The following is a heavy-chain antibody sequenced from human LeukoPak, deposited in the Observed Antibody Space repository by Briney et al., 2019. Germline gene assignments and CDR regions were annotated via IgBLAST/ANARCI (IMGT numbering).Heavy chain of an antibody. V-gene: IGHV3-74*01. Sequence: GGALTLTCAVSGFTISNYWTHWIRQAPDKGLMGVSRTRTDGDTSHADSVKGRFTISRDNSKNTLYLQMNSLRAEDTAVYYWARDALLGNRIDGWGQGTLVTVSS. D-gene: IGHD1-14*01. CDR3: ARDALLGNRIDG. J-gene: IGHJ4*01. CDR1: GFTISNYW. CDR2: TRTDGDT.